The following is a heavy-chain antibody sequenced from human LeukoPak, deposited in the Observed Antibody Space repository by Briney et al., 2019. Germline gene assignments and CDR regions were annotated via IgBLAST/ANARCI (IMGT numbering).Heavy chain of an antibody. D-gene: IGHD6-19*01. V-gene: IGHV3-23*01. CDR2: ISGSGGST. CDR3: AKLIAVAGKGGGAFDI. Sequence: GGSLRLSCAASGFTFSSYGMSWVRQAPGKGLEWVSAISGSGGSTYYADSVKGRFTISRDNSKNTLYLQMNSLRAEDTAVYYCAKLIAVAGKGGGAFDIWGQGTMVTVSS. J-gene: IGHJ3*02. CDR1: GFTFSSYG.